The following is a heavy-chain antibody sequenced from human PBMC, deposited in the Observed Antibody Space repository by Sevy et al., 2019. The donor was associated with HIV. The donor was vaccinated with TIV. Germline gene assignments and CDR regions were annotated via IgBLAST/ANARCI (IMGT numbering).Heavy chain of an antibody. V-gene: IGHV1-24*01. Sequence: ASVKVSCKVSGYTLTELSMHWVRQAPGKGLAWMGTFDPEDDEKIYAQKFQGRVTMTEDTSTDTAYMELSRLRSEDTAVYYCATTKDYYDTSGYPFDSWGQGTLVTVSS. CDR2: FDPEDDEK. CDR1: GYTLTELS. CDR3: ATTKDYYDTSGYPFDS. J-gene: IGHJ4*02. D-gene: IGHD3-22*01.